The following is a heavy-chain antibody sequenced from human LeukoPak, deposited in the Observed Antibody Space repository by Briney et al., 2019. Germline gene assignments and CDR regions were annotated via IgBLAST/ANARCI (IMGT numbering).Heavy chain of an antibody. D-gene: IGHD6-6*01. CDR1: GYTFTEYY. CDR3: ARARWQLVPYFDS. J-gene: IGHJ4*02. V-gene: IGHV1-2*02. CDR2: INPNSGGT. Sequence: GASVKVSCKASGYTFTEYYMHWVRQAPGQGLEWMGWINPNSGGTNFAQKFQGRVAMTRDTSISTAYLELGSLRSDDTAVYFCARARWQLVPYFDSWGQGTLVTVSS.